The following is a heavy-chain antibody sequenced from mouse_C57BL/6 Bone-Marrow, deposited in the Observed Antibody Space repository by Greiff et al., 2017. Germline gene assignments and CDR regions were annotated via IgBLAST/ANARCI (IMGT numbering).Heavy chain of an antibody. J-gene: IGHJ1*03. CDR2: IYPRSGNT. D-gene: IGHD1-1*01. Sequence: VQLQQSGAELARPGASVKLSCKASGYTFTSYGISWVKQRTGQGLEWIGEIYPRSGNTYYNEKFKGKATLTADKSSSTAYMVLRRLTSEDSAVYFCASRFITTVADVWGTGTTVTVSS. V-gene: IGHV1-81*01. CDR1: GYTFTSYG. CDR3: ASRFITTVADV.